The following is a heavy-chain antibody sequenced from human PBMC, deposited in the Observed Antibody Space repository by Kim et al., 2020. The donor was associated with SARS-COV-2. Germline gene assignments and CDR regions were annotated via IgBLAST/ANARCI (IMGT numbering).Heavy chain of an antibody. J-gene: IGHJ4*02. CDR2: KEDGSEK. V-gene: IGHV3-7*03. Sequence: KEDGSEKYYVDSGKGRFTISRDNAKNSVYLQMNSLRVEDTAVYYCVRGTNYWGRGTLVTVSS. CDR3: VRGTNY.